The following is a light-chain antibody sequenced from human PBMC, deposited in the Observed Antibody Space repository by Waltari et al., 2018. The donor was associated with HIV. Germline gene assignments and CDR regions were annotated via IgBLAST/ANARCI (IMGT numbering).Light chain of an antibody. CDR2: DAS. V-gene: IGKV3-11*01. J-gene: IGKJ5*01. CDR1: HSINTY. Sequence: EIVLTQSPATLSLSPGERATLSCRASHSINTYLAWYQHKPGQAPRLLIYDASNRATGIPARFSGRGSGTDFTLTISSLEPEDFALYYCQQRSDWPPRITFGQVTRLEIK. CDR3: QQRSDWPPRIT.